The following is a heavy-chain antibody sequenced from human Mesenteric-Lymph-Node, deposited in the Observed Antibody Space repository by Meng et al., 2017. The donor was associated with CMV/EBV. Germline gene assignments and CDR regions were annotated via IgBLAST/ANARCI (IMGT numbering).Heavy chain of an antibody. CDR2: INHSGST. D-gene: IGHD4-23*01. CDR3: ARHQRWLKSEGGFNY. J-gene: IGHJ4*02. CDR1: GGSFSGYY. Sequence: QVQLLHWGAGLLKPSETLSLTCAVYGGSFSGYYWSWIRQPPGKGLEWIGEINHSGSTNYNPSLKSRVTISVDTSKNQFSLKLSSVTAADTAVYYCARHQRWLKSEGGFNYWGQGTLVTVSS. V-gene: IGHV4-34*01.